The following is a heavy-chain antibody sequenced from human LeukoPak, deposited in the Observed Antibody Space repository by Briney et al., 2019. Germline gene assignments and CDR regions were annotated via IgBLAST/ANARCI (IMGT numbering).Heavy chain of an antibody. CDR3: AKQLGYCSNGSCYFPY. D-gene: IGHD2-15*01. Sequence: GGSLRLSCAASGFTFSSYAMSWVRQAPGKGLEWVSAISNNGGYTYYADSVQGRFTISRDNSKSTLCLQMNSLRAEDTAVYYCAKQLGYCSNGSCYFPYWGQGTLVTVSS. J-gene: IGHJ4*02. CDR1: GFTFSSYA. CDR2: ISNNGGYT. V-gene: IGHV3-23*01.